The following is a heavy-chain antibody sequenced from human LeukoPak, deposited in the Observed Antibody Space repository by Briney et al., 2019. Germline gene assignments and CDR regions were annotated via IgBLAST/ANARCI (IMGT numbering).Heavy chain of an antibody. J-gene: IGHJ5*02. CDR3: ARMNAAMGSFFDP. V-gene: IGHV3-74*01. CDR1: GFTFSNYW. CDR2: INSAGSDT. D-gene: IGHD5-18*01. Sequence: PGRSLRLSCAASGFTFSNYWMHWLRQAPGKGLVWVSRINSAGSDTNYADSVRGRFTIPRDNAKNMLYLQMNSLRTEDTAVYYCARMNAAMGSFFDPWGQGTLVTVSP.